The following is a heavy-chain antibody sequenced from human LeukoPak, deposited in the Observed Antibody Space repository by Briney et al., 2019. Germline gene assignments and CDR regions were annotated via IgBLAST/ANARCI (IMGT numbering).Heavy chain of an antibody. CDR2: ISGSGYST. D-gene: IGHD4-11*01. V-gene: IGHV3-23*01. Sequence: PGGSLRLSCAASQFIFRNYGMTWVRQAPGKGLEWVSTISGSGYSTYYADSVKGRFTISRDNAKNSLYLQMNSLRAEDTAVYYCARAHPGDYSDFQFDYWGQGTLVTVSS. CDR1: QFIFRNYG. J-gene: IGHJ4*02. CDR3: ARAHPGDYSDFQFDY.